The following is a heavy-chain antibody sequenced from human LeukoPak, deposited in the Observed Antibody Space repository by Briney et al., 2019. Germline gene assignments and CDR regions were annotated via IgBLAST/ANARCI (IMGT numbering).Heavy chain of an antibody. CDR3: ARHLRSITSCPPY. D-gene: IGHD2-2*01. CDR1: GYSFTSYW. Sequence: GESLKLSCMGSGYSFTSYWISWVRQMPGKGLEWMGVIYPGTADITYSASFQGQVTISADKSVSTAGLHWSSLRASDTAFYYCARHLRSITSCPPYWGQGTLVTVSS. V-gene: IGHV5-51*01. CDR2: IYPGTADI. J-gene: IGHJ4*02.